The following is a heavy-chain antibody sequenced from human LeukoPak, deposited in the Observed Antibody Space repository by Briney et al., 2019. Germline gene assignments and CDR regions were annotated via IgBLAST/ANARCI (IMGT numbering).Heavy chain of an antibody. V-gene: IGHV1-8*01. J-gene: IGHJ6*02. CDR1: GYTFTSYD. CDR2: MNPNSGNT. D-gene: IGHD5-18*01. CDR3: ARARRYSYGYYYGMDV. Sequence: ASVKVSCKASGYTFTSYDINWVRQATGQGLEWMGWMNPNSGNTGYAQKFQGRVTMTRNTSISTAYMELSSLRPEDTAVYYCARARRYSYGYYYGMDVWGQGTTVTVSS.